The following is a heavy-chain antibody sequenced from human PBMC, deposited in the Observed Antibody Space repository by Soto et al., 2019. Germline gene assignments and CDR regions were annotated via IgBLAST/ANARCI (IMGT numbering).Heavy chain of an antibody. D-gene: IGHD2-21*02. Sequence: EAQLVESGGGLVQPGGSLRLSCAASGFNFSPYWMHWARQPPGKGRVWVSRINAEGNTIYADSVKGRFTISRDNAKNMLYLQMTSLRAEDTAVYFCARGSNTAFDPWGQGTLVTVSS. CDR3: ARGSNTAFDP. CDR1: GFNFSPYW. J-gene: IGHJ5*02. V-gene: IGHV3-74*01. CDR2: INAEGNT.